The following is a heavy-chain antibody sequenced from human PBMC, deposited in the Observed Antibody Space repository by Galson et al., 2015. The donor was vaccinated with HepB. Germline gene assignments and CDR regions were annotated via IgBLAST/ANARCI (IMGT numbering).Heavy chain of an antibody. D-gene: IGHD3-10*01. J-gene: IGHJ4*02. Sequence: SVKVSCKASGYTFTGYYMHWVRQAPGQGLEWMGWINPNSGGTNYAQKFQGRVTMTRDTSISTAYMELSRLRSDDTAVYYCARSYYYGSGSHDYWGQGTLVTVSS. CDR2: INPNSGGT. V-gene: IGHV1-2*02. CDR1: GYTFTGYY. CDR3: ARSYYYGSGSHDY.